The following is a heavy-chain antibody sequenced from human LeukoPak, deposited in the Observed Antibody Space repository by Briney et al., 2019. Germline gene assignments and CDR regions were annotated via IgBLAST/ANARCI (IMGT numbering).Heavy chain of an antibody. J-gene: IGHJ4*02. CDR2: TGGSGTPI. V-gene: IGHV3-11*04. Sequence: GGSLRHSCAASGFTFSDFFMSWIRQAPGKGLEWVSYTGGSGTPIYYADSVKGRFTISRDNAKNSLYLQMNSLRAEDTAVYYCARCPSTVRGLNYFDYWGQGTLVTVSS. CDR3: ARCPSTVRGLNYFDY. CDR1: GFTFSDFF. D-gene: IGHD3-10*01.